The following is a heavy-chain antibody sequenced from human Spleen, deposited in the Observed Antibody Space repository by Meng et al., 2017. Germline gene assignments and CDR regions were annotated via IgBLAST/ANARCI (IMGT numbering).Heavy chain of an antibody. D-gene: IGHD3-10*01. CDR3: ARDQGEEMEVDY. V-gene: IGHV3-23*01. CDR1: GFTFSSYA. Sequence: GESLKISCAASGFTFSSYAMSWVRQAPGKGLEWVSAISGSGGSTYYADSVKGRFTISRDNAKNSLYLQMNSLRAEDTAVYYCARDQGEEMEVDYWGQGTLVTVS. J-gene: IGHJ4*02. CDR2: ISGSGGST.